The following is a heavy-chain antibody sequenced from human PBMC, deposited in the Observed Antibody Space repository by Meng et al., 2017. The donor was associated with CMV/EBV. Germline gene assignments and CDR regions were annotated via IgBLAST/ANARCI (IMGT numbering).Heavy chain of an antibody. Sequence: GESLKISCAASGFTFSSYSMIWVRQAPGKGLEWVSSISSSSSYIYYADSVKGRFTISRDNAKNSLYLQMNSLRAEDTAVYYCARYAGATFAYYYYGMDVWGQGTMVTVLL. J-gene: IGHJ6*02. CDR2: ISSSSSYI. CDR3: ARYAGATFAYYYYGMDV. CDR1: GFTFSSYS. D-gene: IGHD1-26*01. V-gene: IGHV3-21*01.